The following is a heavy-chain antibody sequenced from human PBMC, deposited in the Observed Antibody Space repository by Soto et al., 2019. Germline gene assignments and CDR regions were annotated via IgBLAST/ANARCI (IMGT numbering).Heavy chain of an antibody. J-gene: IGHJ4*02. V-gene: IGHV1-46*01. CDR3: ARGGGTLDH. Sequence: QVQLVQSGAEVVKSGASVKVSCKATGYTFINYAMYWVRQAPGQGPEWMGILAPRDGTTTYAQTFQGRVTMTRDTSTSTVYMELSSLKSDDTAVYYCARGGGTLDHWGQGTLVTVSS. CDR2: LAPRDGTT. CDR1: GYTFINYA.